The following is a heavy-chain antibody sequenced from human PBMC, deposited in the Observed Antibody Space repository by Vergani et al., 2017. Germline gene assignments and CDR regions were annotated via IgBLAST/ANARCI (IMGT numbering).Heavy chain of an antibody. D-gene: IGHD3-10*01. CDR2: IKQDGSEK. CDR3: ARDQAVAFGADYYGSGSYHGDYGMDV. CDR1: GFTFSNAW. V-gene: IGHV3-7*03. J-gene: IGHJ6*02. Sequence: EVQLVESGGGLVKPGGSLRLSCAASGFTFSNAWMSWVRQAPGKGLEWVANIKQDGSEKYYVDSVKGRFTISRDNAKNSLYLQMNSLRAEDTAMYYCARDQAVAFGADYYGSGSYHGDYGMDVWGQGTTVTVSS.